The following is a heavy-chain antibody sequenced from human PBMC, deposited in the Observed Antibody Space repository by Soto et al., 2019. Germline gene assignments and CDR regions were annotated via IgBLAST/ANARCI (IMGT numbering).Heavy chain of an antibody. CDR2: IRVSGGFT. CDR1: GFTLSSYA. Sequence: PGGSLRLSCAASGFTLSSYAMSWVRQAPGKGLDWVSAIRVSGGFTYYADSVKGRFTISRDSSKNTLYLQMNSLRAEDTAVYYCAKVNWEHIDGAHWGQGTLVTVSS. D-gene: IGHD7-27*01. J-gene: IGHJ4*02. CDR3: AKVNWEHIDGAH. V-gene: IGHV3-23*01.